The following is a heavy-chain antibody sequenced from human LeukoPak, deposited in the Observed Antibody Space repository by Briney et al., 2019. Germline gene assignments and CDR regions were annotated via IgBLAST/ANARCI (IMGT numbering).Heavy chain of an antibody. CDR2: ISSSSSYI. V-gene: IGHV3-21*01. J-gene: IGHJ3*02. D-gene: IGHD5-24*01. CDR3: AREKRRDGYNYDDAFDI. CDR1: GFTFSSYS. Sequence: GSLRLSCAASGFTFSSYSMNWVRQAPGKGLEWVSSISSSSSYIYYADSVKGRFTISRDNAKNSLYLQMNSLRAEDTAVYYRAREKRRDGYNYDDAFDIWGQGTMVTVSS.